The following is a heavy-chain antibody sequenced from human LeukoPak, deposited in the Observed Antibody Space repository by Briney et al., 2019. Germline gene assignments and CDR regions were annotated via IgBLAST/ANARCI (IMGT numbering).Heavy chain of an antibody. J-gene: IGHJ5*02. D-gene: IGHD3-22*01. Sequence: SETLSLTCNVSGGSMSGHFWIWFRQPPGKGLEWIGHRDDSGRSNYNPSLRSRVTISIDTSKNQFSLKLNSVTAADTADYYCARGEYYYDTSGYYYWFDPWGQGTLVTVSS. V-gene: IGHV4-59*11. CDR2: RDDSGRS. CDR1: GGSMSGHF. CDR3: ARGEYYYDTSGYYYWFDP.